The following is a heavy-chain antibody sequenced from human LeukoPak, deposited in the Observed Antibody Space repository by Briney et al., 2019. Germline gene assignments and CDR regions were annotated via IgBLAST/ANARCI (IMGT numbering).Heavy chain of an antibody. CDR2: FDPEDGET. Sequence: ASVKVSCKVSGYTLTELSMHWVRQAPGKGLEWMGGFDPEDGETIYAQKFQGRVTMTEDTSTDTAYTELSSLRSEDTAVYYCATVRAYDYDSSGYYDYWGQGTLVTVSS. CDR1: GYTLTELS. D-gene: IGHD3-22*01. V-gene: IGHV1-24*01. CDR3: ATVRAYDYDSSGYYDY. J-gene: IGHJ4*02.